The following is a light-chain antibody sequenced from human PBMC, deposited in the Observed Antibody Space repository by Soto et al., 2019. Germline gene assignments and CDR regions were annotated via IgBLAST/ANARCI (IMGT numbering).Light chain of an antibody. Sequence: QSVLTQPPSVSGAPGQRVTISCTGTSSNIGAGYDVHWYQQLPGRAPKLLIYGNTNRPSGVPHRFSGTKSGTAASLAFTGLQAEDEADYYCLYFDSGLSVVFGGGTKLTVL. CDR1: SSNIGAGYD. CDR2: GNT. V-gene: IGLV1-40*01. J-gene: IGLJ2*01. CDR3: LYFDSGLSVV.